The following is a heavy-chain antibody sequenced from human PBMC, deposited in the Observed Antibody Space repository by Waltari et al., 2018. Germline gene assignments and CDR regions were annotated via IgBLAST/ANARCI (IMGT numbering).Heavy chain of an antibody. Sequence: EVQLVESGGGLVQPGGSLRLSCAASGFTFSSYELNWSRQAPGKGLAWVSYISSSGSTIDYADAVKGRFTISRDNAKNSLYLQMNSLRAEDTAVYYCARDFRGYSYGNNWFDPWGQGTLVTVSS. CDR1: GFTFSSYE. CDR2: ISSSGSTI. J-gene: IGHJ5*02. CDR3: ARDFRGYSYGNNWFDP. D-gene: IGHD5-18*01. V-gene: IGHV3-48*03.